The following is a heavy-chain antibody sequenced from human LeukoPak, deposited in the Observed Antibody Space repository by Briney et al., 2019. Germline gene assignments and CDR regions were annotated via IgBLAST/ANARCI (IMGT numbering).Heavy chain of an antibody. J-gene: IGHJ4*02. V-gene: IGHV4-34*01. Sequence: SETVSLTCAVYGGSFSGYYWSWIRQPPGKGLEWIGEINHSGSTNYNPSLKSRVTISVDTSKNQFSLKLSSVTAADTAVYYCARGGYFDYWGQGTLVTVSS. CDR3: ARGGYFDY. CDR1: GGSFSGYY. CDR2: INHSGST.